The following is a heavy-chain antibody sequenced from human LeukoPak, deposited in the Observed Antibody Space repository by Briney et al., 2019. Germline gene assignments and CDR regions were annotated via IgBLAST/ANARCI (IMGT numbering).Heavy chain of an antibody. CDR1: GYSISSGYY. Sequence: SETLSLTCSVSGYSISSGYYWGWIRQPPGKGLEWIGNIYHSGSTYYNPSLKSRVTISVDKSKNQFSLKLSSVTAADTAVYYCARASHDYGDYSHFDYWGQGTLVTVSS. CDR2: IYHSGST. D-gene: IGHD4-17*01. CDR3: ARASHDYGDYSHFDY. J-gene: IGHJ4*02. V-gene: IGHV4-38-2*02.